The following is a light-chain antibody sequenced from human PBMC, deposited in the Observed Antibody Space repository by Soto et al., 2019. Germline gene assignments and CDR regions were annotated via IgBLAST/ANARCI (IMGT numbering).Light chain of an antibody. CDR1: QDIRNE. J-gene: IGKJ2*01. Sequence: AIQMTQSPSSLSAVVGDRVTITCRASQDIRNELAWYQQKPGKAPKVLIYAASNLQDGVPSRFSGSGSGTDFSLTISSPQPEDFATYYCLQDFNYPRTFGQGTKVDIK. CDR3: LQDFNYPRT. V-gene: IGKV1-6*01. CDR2: AAS.